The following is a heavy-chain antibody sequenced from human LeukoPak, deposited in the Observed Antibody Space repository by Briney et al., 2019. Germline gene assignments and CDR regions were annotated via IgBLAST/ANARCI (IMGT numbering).Heavy chain of an antibody. CDR2: IYYRGST. J-gene: IGHJ4*02. CDR3: ARRGHYYDTSGYYYFDY. D-gene: IGHD3-22*01. CDR1: GGSISSYY. V-gene: IGHV4-39*01. Sequence: PSETLSLTCTVSGGSISSYYWGWIRQPPGKGLEWIGSIYYRGSTNDNPSLKSRVTISLDTSKNQFSLKLTSVTAADTAVYYCARRGHYYDTSGYYYFDYWGQGTLVTVSS.